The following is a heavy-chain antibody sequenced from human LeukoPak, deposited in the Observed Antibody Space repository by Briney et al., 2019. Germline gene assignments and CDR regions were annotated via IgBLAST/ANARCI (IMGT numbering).Heavy chain of an antibody. V-gene: IGHV1-2*02. CDR1: GYTFTGYY. J-gene: IGHJ4*02. CDR3: ARTRAGDYRN. CDR2: INPNSGGT. Sequence: ASVKVSCKASGYTFTGYYMHWVRQAPGQGLEWMGWINPNSGGTNYAQKFQGRVTMTRDTSISTDYMELSRLSSDDTDVYYCARTRAGDYRNWGQGTLVTVSS. D-gene: IGHD4-17*01.